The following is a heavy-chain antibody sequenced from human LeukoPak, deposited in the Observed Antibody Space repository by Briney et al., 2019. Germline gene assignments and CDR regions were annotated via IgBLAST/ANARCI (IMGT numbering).Heavy chain of an antibody. V-gene: IGHV3-15*01. Sequence: GGSLRLSCAASGFTFSNAYMSWVRQAPGKGLEWVGRIKSKTDGGTTDYAAPVKGRFTISREDSKNTLFLQMNSLKTEDTAVYYCTTEFYPWYFDLWGRGTLVTVSS. CDR2: IKSKTDGGTT. CDR1: GFTFSNAY. J-gene: IGHJ2*01. CDR3: TTEFYPWYFDL.